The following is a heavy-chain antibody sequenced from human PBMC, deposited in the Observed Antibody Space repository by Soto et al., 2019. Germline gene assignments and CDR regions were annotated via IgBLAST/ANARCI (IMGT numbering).Heavy chain of an antibody. V-gene: IGHV3-9*01. D-gene: IGHD3-10*02. CDR2: ISWNSGSI. J-gene: IGHJ6*02. CDR3: AKEIRLTSYYVCGMDG. Sequence: AQRVLSEASGLCFDYPAMHMVWPAPGEGLEWVSGISWNSGSIGSADSVKGRFTISRDNAKNSLYLQMKSLRAEDTALYYCAKEIRLTSYYVCGMDGWGQATTVNVSS. CDR1: GLCFDYPA.